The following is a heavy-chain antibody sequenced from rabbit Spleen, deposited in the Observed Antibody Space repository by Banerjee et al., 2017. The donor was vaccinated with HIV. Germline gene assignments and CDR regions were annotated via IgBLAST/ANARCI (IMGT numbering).Heavy chain of an antibody. J-gene: IGHJ6*01. CDR2: IAGSSSGFT. D-gene: IGHD8-1*01. CDR3: ARDTGSSFSSYGMDL. CDR1: GFTISGYW. Sequence: QEQLEESGGRLVQPGGSLTLSCKAFGFTISGYWMNWVRQAPGKGLEWISCIAGSSSGFTYSATWAKGRFTCSKTSSTTVTLQMTSLTVADTATYFCARDTGSSFSSYGMDLWGQGTLVTVS. V-gene: IGHV1S45*01.